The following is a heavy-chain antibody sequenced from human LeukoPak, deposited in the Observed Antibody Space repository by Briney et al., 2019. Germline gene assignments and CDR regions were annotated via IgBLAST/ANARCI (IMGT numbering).Heavy chain of an antibody. D-gene: IGHD5-18*01. CDR3: ARGSDTRPQYYYYYYGMDV. J-gene: IGHJ6*04. CDR2: IIPIFGTA. Sequence: SVKVSCKASGGTFSSNAISWVRQAPGQGLEWMGGIIPIFGTANYAQKFQGRVTITADESTSTAYMELSSLRSEDTAVYYCARGSDTRPQYYYYYYGMDVWGKGTTVTVSS. CDR1: GGTFSSNA. V-gene: IGHV1-69*01.